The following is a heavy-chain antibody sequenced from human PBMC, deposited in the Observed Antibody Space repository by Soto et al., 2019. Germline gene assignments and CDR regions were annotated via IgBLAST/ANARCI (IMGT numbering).Heavy chain of an antibody. D-gene: IGHD3-16*02. CDR3: AKDLGGGDYYDYVWGSYRTGPYYGMDV. J-gene: IGHJ6*02. Sequence: GGSLRLSCAASGFTFSSYAMSWVRQAPGKGLEWVSAISGSGGSTYYADSVKGRFTISRDNSKNTLYLQMNSLRAEDTAVYYCAKDLGGGDYYDYVWGSYRTGPYYGMDVWGQGTTVTVSS. CDR1: GFTFSSYA. V-gene: IGHV3-23*01. CDR2: ISGSGGST.